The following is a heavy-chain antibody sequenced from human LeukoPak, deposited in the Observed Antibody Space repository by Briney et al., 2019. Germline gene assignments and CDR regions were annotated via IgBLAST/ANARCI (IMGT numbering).Heavy chain of an antibody. CDR1: GFTFSSYA. Sequence: GGSLRLSCAASGFTFSSYAMHWVRQAPGKGLEWVAVISYDGSNKYYADSVKGRFTISRDNSKNTLYLQMNSLRAEDTAVYYCAKDQAFLARYSSGWQRSVLFDYWGQGTLVTVSS. CDR2: ISYDGSNK. J-gene: IGHJ4*02. V-gene: IGHV3-30-3*01. CDR3: AKDQAFLARYSSGWQRSVLFDY. D-gene: IGHD6-19*01.